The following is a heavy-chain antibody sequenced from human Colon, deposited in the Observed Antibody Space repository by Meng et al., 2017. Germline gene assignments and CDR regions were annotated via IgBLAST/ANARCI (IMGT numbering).Heavy chain of an antibody. CDR2: MHYSGIA. CDR3: ARYRYDSSSYSNFFDP. J-gene: IGHJ5*02. D-gene: IGHD3-22*01. Sequence: QVQLQESGPGLVKPSQTLSLTCTVSGASISSEAFYWGWIRQHPGKGLEWIGYMHYSGIANYNPSLNSRIAISVDTSKNHFSLNLSSVTAADTAVYYCARYRYDSSSYSNFFDPWGQGTLVTVSS. CDR1: GASISSEAFY. V-gene: IGHV4-31*03.